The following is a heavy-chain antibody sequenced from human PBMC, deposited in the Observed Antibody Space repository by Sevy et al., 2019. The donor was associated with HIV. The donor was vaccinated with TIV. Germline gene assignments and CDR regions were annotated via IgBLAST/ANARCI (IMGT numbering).Heavy chain of an antibody. J-gene: IGHJ4*02. V-gene: IGHV3-23*01. CDR3: AQGRGSSGWSH. D-gene: IGHD6-19*01. Sequence: GGSLRLSCAVSGFSFDSYGMTWVRQAPGKGLEWVSAISGSGTRTYYADSVKGRFIISRDNSKNTLDLQMNSLRAEDTAVYFCAQGRGSSGWSHWGQGTLVTVSS. CDR2: ISGSGTRT. CDR1: GFSFDSYG.